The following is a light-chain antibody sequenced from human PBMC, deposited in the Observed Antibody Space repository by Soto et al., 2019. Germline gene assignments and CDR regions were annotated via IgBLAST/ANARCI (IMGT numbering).Light chain of an antibody. V-gene: IGLV2-8*01. Sequence: TALTQPPSAFGSPGQSVAISCTGTSGDVGGYNYVSWYQQHPGKAPKLMIYEVNKRPSAVPDRFSGSKSGNTASLTVSGLQAEDEADYYCTSYAGSSNVFGTGTKVSVL. CDR2: EVN. CDR3: TSYAGSSNV. J-gene: IGLJ1*01. CDR1: SGDVGGYNY.